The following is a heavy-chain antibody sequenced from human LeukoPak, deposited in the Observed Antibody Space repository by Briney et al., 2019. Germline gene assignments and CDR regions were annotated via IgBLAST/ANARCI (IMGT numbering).Heavy chain of an antibody. D-gene: IGHD6-13*01. CDR3: ARSGGYSSSWSL. CDR1: GGAIRTYY. CDR2: ISNSGIT. J-gene: IGHJ4*02. V-gene: IGHV4-59*01. Sequence: SETLSLTCTVSGGAIRTYYWNWIRQPPGKGLEWIGYISNSGITTYNTSLKSRVTISVDSSKSQFSLKLNSVTAADTAVYYCARSGGYSSSWSLWGQGTLVTVSS.